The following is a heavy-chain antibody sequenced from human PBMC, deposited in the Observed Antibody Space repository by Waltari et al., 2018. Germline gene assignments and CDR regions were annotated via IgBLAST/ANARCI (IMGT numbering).Heavy chain of an antibody. V-gene: IGHV4-34*01. CDR2: SYHGGST. CDR1: GGSSSAFY. J-gene: IGHJ6*02. D-gene: IGHD4-17*01. Sequence: QVHLQQSGAGLLRPSQTLSLTCTVYGGSSSAFYWSWIRQAPGKGLEWLGESYHGGSTNYNPSLRGRITISAATSKTEFYLTLNSVTAADTGIYYCARPKFYHGDYPAGIDVWGQGTTVTVSS. CDR3: ARPKFYHGDYPAGIDV.